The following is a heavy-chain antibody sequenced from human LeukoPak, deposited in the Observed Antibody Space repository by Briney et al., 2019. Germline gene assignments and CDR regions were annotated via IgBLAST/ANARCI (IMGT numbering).Heavy chain of an antibody. J-gene: IGHJ3*02. Sequence: ASVKVSCKASGYTFTGYYMHWVRQAPGQGLEWMGWINPNSGGTSYSQKFQGRVTLTRDTSTSTAYMELSRLRSDDTAVYYCARVASTTRRHDAFDIWGQGTMVTISS. CDR2: INPNSGGT. CDR3: ARVASTTRRHDAFDI. V-gene: IGHV1-2*02. D-gene: IGHD1-1*01. CDR1: GYTFTGYY.